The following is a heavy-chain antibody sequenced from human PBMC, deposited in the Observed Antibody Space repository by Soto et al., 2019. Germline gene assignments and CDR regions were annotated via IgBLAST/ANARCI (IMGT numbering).Heavy chain of an antibody. Sequence: QVQLVQSGAEVKKPGASVKVSCKASGYTFTSYGISWVRQAPGQGLEWMGWISAYNGNTNYAQKLQGRVTMTTDTSTSPAYMELRSLRSDDTAVYYCAREGGGSYCSGGSCYPYYFDYWGQGTLVTVSS. CDR3: AREGGGSYCSGGSCYPYYFDY. V-gene: IGHV1-18*04. D-gene: IGHD2-15*01. CDR1: GYTFTSYG. J-gene: IGHJ4*02. CDR2: ISAYNGNT.